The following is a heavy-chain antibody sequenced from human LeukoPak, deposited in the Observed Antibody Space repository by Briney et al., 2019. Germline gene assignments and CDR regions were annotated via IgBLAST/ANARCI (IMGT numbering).Heavy chain of an antibody. Sequence: TGGSLRLSCSASGFAFNLYEMHWVRQAPGKGLQYVSAISGNGGTTYHADSVKGRFTISRDNSKDTMYLQMSSLRAEDTAVYYCVKGVPTTVSDYWGQGTLVTVSS. V-gene: IGHV3-64D*06. D-gene: IGHD4-17*01. CDR3: VKGVPTTVSDY. CDR2: ISGNGGTT. CDR1: GFAFNLYE. J-gene: IGHJ4*02.